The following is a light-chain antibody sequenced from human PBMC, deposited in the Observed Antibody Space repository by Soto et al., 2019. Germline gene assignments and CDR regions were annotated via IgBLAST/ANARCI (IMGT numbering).Light chain of an antibody. Sequence: QSVLTQPRSVSGSPGQSVTISCTGTSSDVGGYNYVSWYQQHPGKAPKLMIYDVSKRPSGVPDRFSGSKSGNTASLTISGLQAEDEAYYYCCSYAGSVRVFGGGIKLTVL. V-gene: IGLV2-11*01. CDR1: SSDVGGYNY. CDR2: DVS. J-gene: IGLJ3*02. CDR3: CSYAGSVRV.